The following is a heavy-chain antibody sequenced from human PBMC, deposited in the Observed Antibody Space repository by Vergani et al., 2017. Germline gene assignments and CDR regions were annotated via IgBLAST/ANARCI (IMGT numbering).Heavy chain of an antibody. CDR2: INPSGGST. J-gene: IGHJ6*03. CDR3: ARGGGNSGPNYYYYMDV. D-gene: IGHD4-23*01. V-gene: IGHV1-46*03. Sequence: QVQLVQSGAEVKKPGASVKVSCKASGYTFTSYYMHWVRQAPGQGLEWMGIINPSGGSTSYAQKFQGRVTMTRDTSTSTVYMERSSLRSEDTAVYYCARGGGNSGPNYYYYMDVWGKGTTVTVSS. CDR1: GYTFTSYY.